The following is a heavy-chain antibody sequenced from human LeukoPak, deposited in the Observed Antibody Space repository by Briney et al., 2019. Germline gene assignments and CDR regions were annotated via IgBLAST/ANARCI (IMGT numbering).Heavy chain of an antibody. CDR1: GYRFTSYW. V-gene: IGHV5-51*01. J-gene: IGHJ3*02. CDR2: IYPGDSDT. CDR3: ARYPGIAVAGTGAFDI. D-gene: IGHD6-19*01. Sequence: GESLKISCKGSGYRFTSYWIGWVRQMPGKGLEWMGIIYPGDSDTRYSPSFQGQVTISADKFISTAYLQWSSLKASDTAMYYCARYPGIAVAGTGAFDIWGQGTMVTVSS.